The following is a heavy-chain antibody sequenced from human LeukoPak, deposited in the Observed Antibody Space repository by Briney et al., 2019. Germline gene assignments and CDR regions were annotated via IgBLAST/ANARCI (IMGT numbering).Heavy chain of an antibody. CDR3: ARTARVASEIDY. Sequence: PSETLSLTCTVSGGSISSYYWSWIRQPPGKGLEWIGYIYYSGSTNYSLSLKSRVTISVDTSKNQFSLKLSSVTAADTAVYYCARTARVASEIDYWGQGTLVTVSS. V-gene: IGHV4-59*01. CDR1: GGSISSYY. J-gene: IGHJ4*02. D-gene: IGHD5-12*01. CDR2: IYYSGST.